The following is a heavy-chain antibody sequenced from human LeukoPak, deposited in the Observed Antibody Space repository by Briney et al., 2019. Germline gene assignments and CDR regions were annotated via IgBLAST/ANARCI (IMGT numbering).Heavy chain of an antibody. CDR2: ISYDGSNK. CDR3: ARGENRWELLSAFDI. D-gene: IGHD1-26*01. J-gene: IGHJ3*02. Sequence: GGSLRLSCAASGFTFSSYAMHWVRQAPGKGLEWVAVISYDGSNKYYADSVKGRFTISRDNSKNTLYLQMNSLRAEDAAVYYCARGENRWELLSAFDIWGQGTMVTVSS. CDR1: GFTFSSYA. V-gene: IGHV3-30-3*01.